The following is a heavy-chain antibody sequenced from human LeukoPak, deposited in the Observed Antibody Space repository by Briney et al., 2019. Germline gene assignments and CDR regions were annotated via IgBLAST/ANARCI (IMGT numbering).Heavy chain of an antibody. CDR3: AKAVGGDGSGSL. J-gene: IGHJ4*02. V-gene: IGHV4-59*02. CDR2: INYGVTS. Sequence: SETLSLTCTVSGDSVSTYYWSWIRRPPGGGREWFGYINYGVTSDYNPSLKSRFTMSVDMSTRQISLKLSSVTAADTAVYYCAKAVGGDGSGSLWSPGTLVTVSS. D-gene: IGHD3-10*01. CDR1: GDSVSTYY.